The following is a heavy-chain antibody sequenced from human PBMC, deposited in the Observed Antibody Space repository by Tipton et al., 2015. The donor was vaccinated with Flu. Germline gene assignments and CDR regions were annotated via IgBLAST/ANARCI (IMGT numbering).Heavy chain of an antibody. J-gene: IGHJ2*01. CDR1: GGSFSSYT. V-gene: IGHV1-69*06. Sequence: QSGAEVKKPGSSVKVSCTASGGSFSSYTISWVRQAPGQGLEWMGGISPIFGTAKYAQKFLGRVTITADKSTSAAYMELSSLRSDDTAVYYCARDGGARYADFWSGDRYWYFDVWGRGTLITVSP. CDR2: ISPIFGTA. CDR3: ARDGGARYADFWSGDRYWYFDV. D-gene: IGHD3-3*01.